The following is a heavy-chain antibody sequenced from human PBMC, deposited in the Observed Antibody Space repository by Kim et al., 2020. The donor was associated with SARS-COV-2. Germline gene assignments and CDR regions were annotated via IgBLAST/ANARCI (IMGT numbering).Heavy chain of an antibody. CDR1: GFNFNNYV. Sequence: GGSLRLSCVASGFNFNNYVVHWILQSPGNVLLWLSFISTVGVIIIYAYSLEGRFTISRDNSKHTLYLQMNSLKTEDTATYYCARDPVAGHPDYFDYWGQGTLVTVSS. CDR3: ARDPVAGHPDYFDY. CDR2: ISTVGVII. J-gene: IGHJ4*02. V-gene: IGHV3-30*01. D-gene: IGHD2-15*01.